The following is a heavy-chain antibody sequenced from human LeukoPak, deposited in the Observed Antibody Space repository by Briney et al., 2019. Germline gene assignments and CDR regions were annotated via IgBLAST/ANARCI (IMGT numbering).Heavy chain of an antibody. J-gene: IGHJ4*02. Sequence: PSETLSLTCTVSGGSISSYYWSWIRQPPGKGLEWIGYIYYSGSTNYNPSLKSRVTISVDTSKNQFSLKLSSVTAADTAVYYCASSTLCSGGSCYVGPFDYWGQGTLVTVSS. CDR1: GGSISSYY. D-gene: IGHD2-15*01. CDR3: ASSTLCSGGSCYVGPFDY. V-gene: IGHV4-59*01. CDR2: IYYSGST.